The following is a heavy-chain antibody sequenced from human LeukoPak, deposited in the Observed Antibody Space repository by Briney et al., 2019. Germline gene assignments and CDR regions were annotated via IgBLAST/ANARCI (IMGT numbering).Heavy chain of an antibody. Sequence: PSETLSLTCAVFGGSFSGYYWSWIRQSPEKGLEWIGEMSHTGATNYNPSLKSRVTVSVDTSKKQFSLNLRSVTAADAAVYYCARGLHYNILTGGMDVWGQGTTVIVSS. CDR1: GGSFSGYY. J-gene: IGHJ6*02. D-gene: IGHD3-9*01. CDR2: MSHTGAT. V-gene: IGHV4-34*01. CDR3: ARGLHYNILTGGMDV.